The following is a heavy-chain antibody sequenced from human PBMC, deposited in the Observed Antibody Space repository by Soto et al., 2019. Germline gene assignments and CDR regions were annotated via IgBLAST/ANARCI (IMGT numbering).Heavy chain of an antibody. J-gene: IGHJ5*02. V-gene: IGHV4-59*12. CDR1: GVSISDYY. Sequence: PSETLSLTCTVSGVSISDYYWSWIRQPPGRGLEWIGYIFYSGSTIYNPSLKSRVNISVDTSKNRFSLKLNSVTPEDTAVFYCARAYCSGGSCWAWSNWFDPWGQGTLVTVSS. CDR3: ARAYCSGGSCWAWSNWFDP. D-gene: IGHD2-15*01. CDR2: IFYSGST.